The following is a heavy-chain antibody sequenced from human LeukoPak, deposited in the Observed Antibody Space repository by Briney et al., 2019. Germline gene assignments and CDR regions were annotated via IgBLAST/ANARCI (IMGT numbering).Heavy chain of an antibody. V-gene: IGHV1-69*04. Sequence: GASVKVSCKASGYTFTGYYMHWVRQAPGQGLEWMGRIIPVFGEANYAQKFQGRVTISADKSTNTAYMELSSLRSEDTAVYYCAGGAGITLIAADFWGQGTLVTVSS. CDR1: GYTFTGYY. D-gene: IGHD3-22*01. CDR2: IIPVFGEA. J-gene: IGHJ4*02. CDR3: AGGAGITLIAADF.